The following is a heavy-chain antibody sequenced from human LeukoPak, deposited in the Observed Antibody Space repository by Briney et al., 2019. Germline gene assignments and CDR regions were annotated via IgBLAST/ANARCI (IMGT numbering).Heavy chain of an antibody. D-gene: IGHD3-16*01. J-gene: IGHJ5*02. CDR1: GDSISSSSYY. V-gene: IGHV4-61*01. Sequence: SETLSLTCTVSGDSISSSSYYWSWIRQPPGKGLEWIGSMYYSVSTNYNPSLKSRVTISVDTSKNQFSLKLSSVTAADTAVYYCARFTPQGYGWGGYNRFDPWGQGTLVTVSS. CDR3: ARFTPQGYGWGGYNRFDP. CDR2: MYYSVST.